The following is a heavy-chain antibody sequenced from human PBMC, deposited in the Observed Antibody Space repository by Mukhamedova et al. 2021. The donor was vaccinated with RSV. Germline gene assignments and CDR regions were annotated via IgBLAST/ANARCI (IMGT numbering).Heavy chain of an antibody. D-gene: IGHD3-16*01. CDR3: ASHGGGWAFDD. J-gene: IGHJ4*02. CDR2: YMGDT. Sequence: YMGDTNFNPSLKSRVTISVDTSKSQFSLKLSSVTAADTAVYYCASHGGGWAFDDWGQGTLVTVSS. V-gene: IGHV4-59*08.